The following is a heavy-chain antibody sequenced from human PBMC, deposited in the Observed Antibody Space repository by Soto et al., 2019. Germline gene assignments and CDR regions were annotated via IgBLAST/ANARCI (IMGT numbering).Heavy chain of an antibody. CDR3: ARGISMKVVVQRDAPDKYYFDS. Sequence: QVQLVQSGAEVKKPGSSVKVSCKASGGTFSSYAISWVRQAPGQGLEWMGGIIPIFGTANYAQKFQGRVTITADESTSTAYMELSSLRSEDTAVYYCARGISMKVVVQRDAPDKYYFDSWGQGTLVTVSS. V-gene: IGHV1-69*01. D-gene: IGHD3-22*01. J-gene: IGHJ4*02. CDR2: IIPIFGTA. CDR1: GGTFSSYA.